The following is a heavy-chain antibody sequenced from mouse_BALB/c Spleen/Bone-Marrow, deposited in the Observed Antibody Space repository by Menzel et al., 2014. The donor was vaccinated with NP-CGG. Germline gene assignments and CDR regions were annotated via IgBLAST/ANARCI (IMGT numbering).Heavy chain of an antibody. Sequence: VQLKDSGAECVKPGASVKLSCTASGFNIKDTYMHWVKRRPEQGLEWIGRIDPANDNTKYDPKFQGKATITADTSSNTAYLQLSSLTSEDTAVYYCARADGYYAWFAYWGQGTLVTVSA. D-gene: IGHD2-3*01. V-gene: IGHV14-3*02. CDR1: GFNIKDTY. CDR3: ARADGYYAWFAY. J-gene: IGHJ3*01. CDR2: IDPANDNT.